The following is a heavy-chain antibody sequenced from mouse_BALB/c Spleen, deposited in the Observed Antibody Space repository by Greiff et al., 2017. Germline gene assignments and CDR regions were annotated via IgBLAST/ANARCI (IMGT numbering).Heavy chain of an antibody. D-gene: IGHD2-4*01. CDR2: ISDGGSYT. J-gene: IGHJ4*01. CDR1: GFTFSDYY. CDR3: ARVGITTPHYAMDY. V-gene: IGHV5-4*02. Sequence: EVMLVESGGGLVKPGGSLKLSCAASGFTFSDYYMYWVRQTPEKRLEWVATISDGGSYTYYPDSVKGRFTISRDNAKNNLYLQMSSLKSEDTAMYYCARVGITTPHYAMDYWGQGTSVTVSS.